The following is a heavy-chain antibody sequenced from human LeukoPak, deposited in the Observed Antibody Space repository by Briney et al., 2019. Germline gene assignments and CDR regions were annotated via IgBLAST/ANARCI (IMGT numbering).Heavy chain of an antibody. V-gene: IGHV4-4*07. CDR1: GGSISSYY. D-gene: IGHD6-13*01. J-gene: IGHJ5*02. CDR3: ARDWGRKGYSANAWFDP. Sequence: SETLSLTCTVSGGSISSYYWSWIRQPAGKGLEWIGRIYTSGSTNYNPSLKSRVTMLVDTSKNQFSLKLSSVTAADTAVHYCARDWGRKGYSANAWFDPWGQRTLVTVSS. CDR2: IYTSGST.